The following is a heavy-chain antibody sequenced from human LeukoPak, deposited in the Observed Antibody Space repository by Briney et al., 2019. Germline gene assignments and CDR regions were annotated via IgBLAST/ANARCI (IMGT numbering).Heavy chain of an antibody. CDR3: AKDGRKGGLRFLEWLSPFDY. CDR2: ISGSGGST. CDR1: GGSFSGYY. Sequence: ETLSLTCAIYGGSFSGYYWSWVRQAPGKGLEWVSAISGSGGSTYYADSVKGRFTISRDNSKNTLYLQMNSLRAEDTAVYYCAKDGRKGGLRFLEWLSPFDYWGQGTLVTVSS. J-gene: IGHJ4*02. V-gene: IGHV3-23*01. D-gene: IGHD3-3*01.